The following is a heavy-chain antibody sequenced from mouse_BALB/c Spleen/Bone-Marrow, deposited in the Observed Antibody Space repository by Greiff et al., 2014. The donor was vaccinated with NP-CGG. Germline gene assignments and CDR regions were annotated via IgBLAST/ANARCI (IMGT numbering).Heavy chain of an antibody. CDR1: GYSFTGYF. V-gene: IGHV1-20*02. D-gene: IGHD1-1*01. CDR2: INPYNGDT. Sequence: EVQVVESGPELVKPGASMKISCKASGYSFTGYFMNWVMQSHGKSLEWIGRINPYNGDTFYNQKFKGKATLTVDKSSSTAHMELRSLASEDSAVYYCTRVTTDWYFDVWGAGTTVTVSS. J-gene: IGHJ1*01. CDR3: TRVTTDWYFDV.